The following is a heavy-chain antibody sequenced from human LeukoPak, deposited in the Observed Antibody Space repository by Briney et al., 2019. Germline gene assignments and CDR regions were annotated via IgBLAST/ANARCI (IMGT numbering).Heavy chain of an antibody. CDR3: ARDARDYYDSSGYHFDY. Sequence: SQTLSLTCTVSGGSISSGGYYWSWIRQHPGKGLEWIGYIYYSGSTYYNPSLKSRVTISVDTSKNQFSLKLSSVTAADTAVYYCARDARDYYDSSGYHFDYWGQGTLVTVSS. D-gene: IGHD3-22*01. J-gene: IGHJ4*02. V-gene: IGHV4-30-4*08. CDR1: GGSISSGGYY. CDR2: IYYSGST.